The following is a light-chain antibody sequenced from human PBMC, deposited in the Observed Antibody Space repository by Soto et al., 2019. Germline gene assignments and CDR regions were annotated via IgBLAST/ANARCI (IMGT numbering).Light chain of an antibody. Sequence: DIQMTQPPSSLSASVGDRVTITSRASQSISSSLNWYQQKPGKAPKLLIQSASRLQSGVPSRFSGSGSGTDFTLTIRTLQPDDFATYYCQQSYRTPPNTFGQGIKLEIK. CDR2: SAS. CDR3: QQSYRTPPNT. CDR1: QSISSS. J-gene: IGKJ2*01. V-gene: IGKV1-39*01.